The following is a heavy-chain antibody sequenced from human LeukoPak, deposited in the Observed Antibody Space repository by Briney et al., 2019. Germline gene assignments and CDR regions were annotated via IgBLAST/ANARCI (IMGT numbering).Heavy chain of an antibody. V-gene: IGHV3-7*03. D-gene: IGHD6-19*01. J-gene: IGHJ4*02. CDR1: GFTFRNYW. Sequence: PGGSLRLSCAASGFTFRNYWMSWVRQAPGTGLEWVANIKQDGSDRNYVTSVRGRFTISRDNAESSLSLQMNSLRAEDTAVYYCVRNLAVAGTCFDSWGQGTLVTVSS. CDR2: IKQDGSDR. CDR3: VRNLAVAGTCFDS.